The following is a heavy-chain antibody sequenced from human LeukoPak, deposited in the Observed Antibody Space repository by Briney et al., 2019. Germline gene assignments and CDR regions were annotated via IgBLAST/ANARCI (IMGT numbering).Heavy chain of an antibody. CDR3: ARARYGSGSFRLSYYYGMDV. J-gene: IGHJ6*02. CDR1: GGSFSGYY. D-gene: IGHD3-10*01. CDR2: INHSGST. V-gene: IGHV4-34*01. Sequence: SETLSLTCAVYGGSFSGYYWSWIRQPPGKGLEWIGEINHSGSTNYNPSLKSRVTISVDTSKNQFSLKLSSVTAADTAVYYCARARYGSGSFRLSYYYGMDVWGQGTTVTVSS.